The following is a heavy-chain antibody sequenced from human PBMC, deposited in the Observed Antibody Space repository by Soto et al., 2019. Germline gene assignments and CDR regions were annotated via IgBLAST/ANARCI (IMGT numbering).Heavy chain of an antibody. CDR2: IYYGGTT. J-gene: IGHJ5*02. CDR3: ARLSGWSRNNWVDP. D-gene: IGHD6-19*01. Sequence: SETLSLTCTVSGGSISSISDYWCWIRQPPGKGLEWIGNIYYGGTTYYNPSLKSRVTIFVDTSKKQFSLKMTSVTAADTAVYYCARLSGWSRNNWVDPWGQGILVTVSS. CDR1: GGSISSISDY. V-gene: IGHV4-39*01.